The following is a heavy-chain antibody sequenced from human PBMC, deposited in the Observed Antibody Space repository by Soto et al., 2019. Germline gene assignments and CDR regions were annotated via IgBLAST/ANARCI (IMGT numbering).Heavy chain of an antibody. V-gene: IGHV1-18*01. J-gene: IGHJ4*01. Sequence: GASLKVSCKASGYTFNTYAITWVRQAPGQGLEWMGWISGYNGNTNYAQTLQGRGTMTTDTSTSTAYLELRSLRSDDTAVYYCARTVEYDSIPYYYTDFWGQGTLVTVSS. CDR2: ISGYNGNT. CDR1: GYTFNTYA. D-gene: IGHD2-21*01. CDR3: ARTVEYDSIPYYYTDF.